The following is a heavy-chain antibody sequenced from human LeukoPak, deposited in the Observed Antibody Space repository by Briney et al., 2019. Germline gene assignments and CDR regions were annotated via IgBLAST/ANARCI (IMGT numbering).Heavy chain of an antibody. CDR3: ARAKRPAMEWLPLY. CDR2: IKRDGSEK. D-gene: IGHD3-3*01. V-gene: IGHV3-7*01. J-gene: IGHJ4*02. CDR1: GFTFSSYW. Sequence: PGGSLRLSCAASGFTFSSYWMNWVRQAPGKGLEWVANIKRDGSEKYYVDSVKGRFTISRDNAKNSLYLQMNSLRAEDTAVYYCARAKRPAMEWLPLYWGQGTLVTVSS.